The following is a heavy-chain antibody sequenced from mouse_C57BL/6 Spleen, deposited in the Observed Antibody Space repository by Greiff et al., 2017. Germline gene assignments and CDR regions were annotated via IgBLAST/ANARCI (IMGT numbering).Heavy chain of an antibody. CDR1: GFTFSDYG. CDR3: ASRNWDVRYFDV. V-gene: IGHV5-17*01. J-gene: IGHJ1*03. Sequence: EVHLVESGGGLVKPGGSLKLSCAASGFTFSDYGMHWVRQAPEKGLEWVAYISSGSSTIYYADTVKGRFTISRDNAKNTLFLQMTSLRSEDTAMYYCASRNWDVRYFDVWGTGTTVTVSS. CDR2: ISSGSSTI. D-gene: IGHD4-1*02.